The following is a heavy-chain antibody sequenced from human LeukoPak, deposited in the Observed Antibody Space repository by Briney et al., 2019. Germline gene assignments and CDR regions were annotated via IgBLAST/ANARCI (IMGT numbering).Heavy chain of an antibody. CDR1: GFTFSSYS. D-gene: IGHD2-15*01. Sequence: GSLRLSCAASGFTFSSYSMNWVRQAPGKGLEWVSSISSSSSYIYYADSVKGRFTISRDNAKNSLYLQMNSLRAEDTAVYYCARDKSRYCSGGSCYSGAPVDYWGQGTLVTVSS. J-gene: IGHJ4*02. V-gene: IGHV3-21*01. CDR3: ARDKSRYCSGGSCYSGAPVDY. CDR2: ISSSSSYI.